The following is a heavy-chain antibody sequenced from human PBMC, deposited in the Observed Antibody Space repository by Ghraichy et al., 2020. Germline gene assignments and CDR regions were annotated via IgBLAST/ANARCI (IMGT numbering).Heavy chain of an antibody. J-gene: IGHJ6*02. D-gene: IGHD2-15*01. CDR1: GFTFSSYA. Sequence: LSLTCAASGFTFSSYAMSWVHQAPGKGLEWVSAISGSGGSTYYADSVKGRFTISRDNSKNTLYLQMNSLRAEDTAVYYCAKWLQYCSGGSCYRGGGMDVWGQGTTVTVSS. V-gene: IGHV3-23*01. CDR3: AKWLQYCSGGSCYRGGGMDV. CDR2: ISGSGGST.